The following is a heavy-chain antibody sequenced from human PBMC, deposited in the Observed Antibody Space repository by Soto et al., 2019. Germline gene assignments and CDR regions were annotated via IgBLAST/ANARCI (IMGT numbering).Heavy chain of an antibody. CDR2: ITADGSTT. J-gene: IGHJ4*02. CDR1: GVPFSNLA. Sequence: PGGSMGLSSAASGVPFSNLAMVWVRQTPAKRLEWVAIITADGSTTVYLDSVKGRFSISRDNSRNILFLQMNSLRADDTAIYYCGSASTPREYWGQGTQVTISS. V-gene: IGHV3-23*03. CDR3: GSASTPREY. D-gene: IGHD4-17*01.